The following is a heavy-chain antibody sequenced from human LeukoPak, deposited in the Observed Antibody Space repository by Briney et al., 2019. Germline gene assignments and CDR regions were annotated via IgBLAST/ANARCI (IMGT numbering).Heavy chain of an antibody. CDR2: ISSSSSYI. V-gene: IGHV3-21*01. CDR1: GFTYSSYS. Sequence: GGSLRLSCAASGFTYSSYSMNWVRQAPGKGLEWVSSISSSSSYIYYADSVKGRFTISRDNAKNSLYLQMNSLRAEDTAVYYCARQWFSTIFGVVTTHDVFDIWGQGTMVTVSS. D-gene: IGHD3-3*01. J-gene: IGHJ3*02. CDR3: ARQWFSTIFGVVTTHDVFDI.